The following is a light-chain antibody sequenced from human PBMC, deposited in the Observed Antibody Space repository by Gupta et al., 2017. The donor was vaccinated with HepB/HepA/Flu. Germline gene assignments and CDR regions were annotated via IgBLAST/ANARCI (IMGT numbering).Light chain of an antibody. CDR3: SSFSNTYTLAL. J-gene: IGLJ2*01. Sequence: QSALTQPASVSGSPGQSITISCTGSSNDIGGYDTVSWYQQDPGQAPKLLIYEVTNRPSGVSNRFSGSKSGNTASLTISGLQAEDEADYYCSSFSNTYTLALFGGGTKLTVL. CDR1: SNDIGGYDT. CDR2: EVT. V-gene: IGLV2-14*01.